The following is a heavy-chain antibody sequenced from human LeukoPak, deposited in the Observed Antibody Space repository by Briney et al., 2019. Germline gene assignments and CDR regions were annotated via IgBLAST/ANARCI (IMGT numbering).Heavy chain of an antibody. CDR2: ISYDGSKK. Sequence: GGSLRLSCAASGFTFSSYAMSWVRQAPGKGLEWVAVISYDGSKKYYPESVRGRFTISRDNSKNTLFLQMNSLRAEDTAVYYCAKDFGYDSGTYLEQWGQGTLVTVSS. D-gene: IGHD3-10*01. V-gene: IGHV3-30*18. CDR3: AKDFGYDSGTYLEQ. CDR1: GFTFSSYA. J-gene: IGHJ4*02.